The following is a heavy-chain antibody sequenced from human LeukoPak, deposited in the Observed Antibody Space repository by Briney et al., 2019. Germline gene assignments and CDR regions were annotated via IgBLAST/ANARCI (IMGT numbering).Heavy chain of an antibody. CDR1: GGSISSSNW. D-gene: IGHD2-15*01. J-gene: IGHJ6*02. Sequence: SETLSLTCAVSGGSISSSNWWSWVRQPPGKGLEWIGEINHSGSTNYNPSLKSRVTISVDTSKNQFSLKLSSVTAADTAVYYCARGLVVAATPKLLYGMDVWGQGTTVTVSS. CDR2: INHSGST. CDR3: ARGLVVAATPKLLYGMDV. V-gene: IGHV4-4*02.